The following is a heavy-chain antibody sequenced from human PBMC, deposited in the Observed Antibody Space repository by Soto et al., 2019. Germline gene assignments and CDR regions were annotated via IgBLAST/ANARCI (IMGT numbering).Heavy chain of an antibody. D-gene: IGHD6-13*01. V-gene: IGHV3-23*01. CDR3: AKPPKQQLGPLPDY. CDR2: ISGSGGST. CDR1: GFTFSSYA. J-gene: IGHJ4*02. Sequence: GGSLRLSCAASGFTFSSYAMSWVRQAPGKGLEWVSAISGSGGSTYYADSVKGRFTISRDNSKNTLYLQMNSLRAEDTAVYYCAKPPKQQLGPLPDYWGQGTLVTVSS.